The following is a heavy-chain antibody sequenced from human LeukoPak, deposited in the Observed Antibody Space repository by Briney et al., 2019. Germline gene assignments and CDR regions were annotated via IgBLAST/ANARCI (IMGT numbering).Heavy chain of an antibody. CDR3: TTLPELLWFGEFY. CDR2: IKSKTDGGTT. Sequence: PGGSLRLSCAASGFTFSNAWMSWVRQAPGKGLEWVGRIKSKTDGGTTDYAAPVKGRFTISRDDSKNTLYLQMNSLKTEDTAVYYCTTLPELLWFGEFYWGQGTMVTVSS. J-gene: IGHJ3*01. V-gene: IGHV3-15*01. D-gene: IGHD3-10*01. CDR1: GFTFSNAW.